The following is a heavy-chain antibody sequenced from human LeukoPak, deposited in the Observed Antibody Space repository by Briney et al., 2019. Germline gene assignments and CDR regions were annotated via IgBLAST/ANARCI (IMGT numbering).Heavy chain of an antibody. J-gene: IGHJ6*03. V-gene: IGHV4-59*01. Sequence: SETLSLTCTVSGGSISNKYWSWIRQPPVKGLEWIGYIYYSGNTNYNPSLKSRVTILVDTSKNQVSLKLSSVTAADTAVYFCARDWGVGGRPGYMDVWGKGTTVTVSS. CDR1: GGSISNKY. CDR2: IYYSGNT. CDR3: ARDWGVGGRPGYMDV. D-gene: IGHD6-6*01.